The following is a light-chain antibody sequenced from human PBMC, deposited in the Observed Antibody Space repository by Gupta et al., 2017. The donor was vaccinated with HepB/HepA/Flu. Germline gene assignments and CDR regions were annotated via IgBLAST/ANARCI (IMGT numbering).Light chain of an antibody. V-gene: IGLV2-18*02. CDR2: EVT. CDR3: SSYTMSRTVI. Sequence: QSALTQPPSVSGSPGQSVTFSCTGTSSDIGTYNLVSWYQQPPGTAPKLMIYEVTHRPSGVPDRFSGSKSGNTASLTISGLQAEDEADYYCSSYTMSRTVIFGGGTRLTVL. J-gene: IGLJ2*01. CDR1: SSDIGTYNL.